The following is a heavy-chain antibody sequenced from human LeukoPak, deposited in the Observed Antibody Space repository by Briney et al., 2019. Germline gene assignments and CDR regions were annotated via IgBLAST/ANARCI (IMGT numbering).Heavy chain of an antibody. CDR2: INQGGSEK. Sequence: GGSLRLSCVASGFTFSDYWMSWVRQAPEKGLEWVANINQGGSEKYFVDSVKGRFTISNNNAKNSLYLQLNSMKADDTAVYYCAWAREKWVAFDIWGQGTMVTVSS. D-gene: IGHD1-26*01. CDR1: GFTFSDYW. J-gene: IGHJ3*02. V-gene: IGHV3-7*04. CDR3: AWAREKWVAFDI.